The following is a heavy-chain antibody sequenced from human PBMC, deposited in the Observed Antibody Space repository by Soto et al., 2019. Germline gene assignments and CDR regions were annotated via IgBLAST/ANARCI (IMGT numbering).Heavy chain of an antibody. V-gene: IGHV4-59*01. D-gene: IGHD6-13*01. CDR2: IYYSGNT. J-gene: IGHJ5*02. Sequence: QVQLQESGPGLVKPSETLSLTCTVSGGSISSYYWSWIRQPPGKGLQWMGLIYYSGNTNYNPSLKSRVTISLDTSKNQFSLKLSSVTAADTAVYYCARDLAAAGTYLDPWGQGTLVTVSS. CDR3: ARDLAAAGTYLDP. CDR1: GGSISSYY.